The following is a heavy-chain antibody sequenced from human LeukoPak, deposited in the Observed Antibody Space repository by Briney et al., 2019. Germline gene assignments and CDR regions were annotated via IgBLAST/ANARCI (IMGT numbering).Heavy chain of an antibody. CDR2: ISSSSSYI. CDR1: GFTFSSYS. D-gene: IGHD1-1*01. Sequence: GGSLRLSCAASGFTFSSYSMNWVRQAPGKGLEWVSSISSSSSYIYYADSVKGRFTISRDNAKNSLYPQMNSLRAEDTAVYYCARGGIDNWNDGDFDYWGQGTLVTVSS. CDR3: ARGGIDNWNDGDFDY. V-gene: IGHV3-21*01. J-gene: IGHJ4*02.